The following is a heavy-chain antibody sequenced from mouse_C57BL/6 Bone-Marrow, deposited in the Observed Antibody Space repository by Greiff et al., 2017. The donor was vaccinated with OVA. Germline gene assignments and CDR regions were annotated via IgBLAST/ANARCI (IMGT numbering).Heavy chain of an antibody. CDR1: GFTFSSYG. Sequence: EVQLVESGGDLVKPGGSLKLSCAASGFTFSSYGMSWVRQTPDKRLEWVATISSGGSYTYYPDSVKGRFTIARDKATNTLYLQMSSRKSEDAAMYYCARRRYYVECGGRGTALTVSS. CDR2: ISSGGSYT. CDR3: ARRRYYVEC. J-gene: IGHJ2*01. V-gene: IGHV5-6*01.